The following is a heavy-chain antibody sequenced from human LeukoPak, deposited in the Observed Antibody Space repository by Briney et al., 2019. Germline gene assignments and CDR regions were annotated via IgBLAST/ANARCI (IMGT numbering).Heavy chain of an antibody. V-gene: IGHV3-48*04. CDR1: GFTFSRYS. D-gene: IGHD3-10*01. Sequence: PGGSLRLSCAASGFTFSRYSMNWVRQAPGKGLEWVSYIRSSSSAIHYADSVKGRFTISRDNAKNSLYLQMNSLRAEDTAVYYCARDRGSGSYSYYFDQWGQGTLVTVSS. CDR3: ARDRGSGSYSYYFDQ. J-gene: IGHJ4*02. CDR2: IRSSSSAI.